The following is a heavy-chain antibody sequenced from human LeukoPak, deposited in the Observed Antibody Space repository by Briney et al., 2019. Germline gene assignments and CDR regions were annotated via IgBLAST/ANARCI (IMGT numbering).Heavy chain of an antibody. CDR1: GYNFISYY. J-gene: IGHJ6*02. Sequence: ASVKVSCKASGYNFISYYMHWVRQAPGQGLEWMGIINPSGGSTSYAQKFQDRVTMTRDTSTSTVYMELSSLKSEDTAVYYCAREDVVLVDAVRYYYYGMDVWGQGATVTVSS. CDR2: INPSGGST. D-gene: IGHD2-8*01. V-gene: IGHV1-46*01. CDR3: AREDVVLVDAVRYYYYGMDV.